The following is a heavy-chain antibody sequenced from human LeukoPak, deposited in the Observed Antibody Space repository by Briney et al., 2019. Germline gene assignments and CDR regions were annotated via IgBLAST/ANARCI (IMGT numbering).Heavy chain of an antibody. CDR2: IKQDGSEK. Sequence: GGSLRLSCAASGFTVSNNYMSWVRQAPGKGLEWVANIKQDGSEKYYVDSVKGRFTISRDNAKNSLYLQMNSLRAEDTAVYYCARVSCGGDCYLQVYFDYWGQGTLVTVSS. V-gene: IGHV3-7*01. CDR1: GFTVSNNY. J-gene: IGHJ4*02. D-gene: IGHD2-21*01. CDR3: ARVSCGGDCYLQVYFDY.